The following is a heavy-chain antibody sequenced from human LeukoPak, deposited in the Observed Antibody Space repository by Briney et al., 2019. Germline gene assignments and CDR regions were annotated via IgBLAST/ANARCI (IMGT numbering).Heavy chain of an antibody. Sequence: GRSLRFSCAASGFTFSSYGMHWVRQAPGKGLEWVAVISYDGSNKYYADSVKGRFTISRDNSKNTLYLQMNSLRAEDTAVYYCAKDLRYGSGPRYGMDVWGQGTTVTVSS. D-gene: IGHD3-10*01. V-gene: IGHV3-30*18. CDR2: ISYDGSNK. J-gene: IGHJ6*02. CDR1: GFTFSSYG. CDR3: AKDLRYGSGPRYGMDV.